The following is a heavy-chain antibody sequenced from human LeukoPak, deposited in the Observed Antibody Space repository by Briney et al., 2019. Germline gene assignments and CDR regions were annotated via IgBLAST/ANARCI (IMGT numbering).Heavy chain of an antibody. CDR2: ISAYNGNT. CDR1: GYTFTSYG. D-gene: IGHD3-22*01. CDR3: ARALLGYYDSSGLYYFDY. Sequence: ASVKVSCKASGYTFTSYGISWVRQAPGQGLEWMGWISAYNGNTNYAQKLQGRVTMTRDTSTRTVYMEVSSLRSEDTAVYYCARALLGYYDSSGLYYFDYWGQGSLVTVSS. V-gene: IGHV1-18*01. J-gene: IGHJ4*02.